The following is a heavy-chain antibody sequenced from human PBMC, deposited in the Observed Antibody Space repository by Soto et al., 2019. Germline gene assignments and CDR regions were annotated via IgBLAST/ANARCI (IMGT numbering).Heavy chain of an antibody. CDR1: GGSFSGYY. CDR2: INHSGST. J-gene: IGHJ5*02. V-gene: IGHV4-34*01. CDR3: ARGLAATGLYNWFDP. Sequence: SETLSLTCAVFGGSFSGYYWSWIRQPPGKGLEWIGEINHSGSTNYNPSLKSRVTISVDTSKNQFSLNLSSVTAADTAVYYCARGLAATGLYNWFDPWGQGTLVTVSS. D-gene: IGHD2-15*01.